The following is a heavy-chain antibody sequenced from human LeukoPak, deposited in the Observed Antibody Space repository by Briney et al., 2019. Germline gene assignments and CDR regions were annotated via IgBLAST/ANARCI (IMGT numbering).Heavy chain of an antibody. CDR2: IKQDGSEK. Sequence: GGSLRLSCAASGFTFSSYWMSWVRQAPGKGLEWVANIKQDGSEKYYVDSVKGRFTISRDNAKNSLYLQMNSLRAEDTAVYYCTTYSSLNRREFQFWGQGTLLTVSS. CDR3: TTYSSLNRREFQF. CDR1: GFTFSSYW. V-gene: IGHV3-7*01. D-gene: IGHD3-22*01. J-gene: IGHJ1*01.